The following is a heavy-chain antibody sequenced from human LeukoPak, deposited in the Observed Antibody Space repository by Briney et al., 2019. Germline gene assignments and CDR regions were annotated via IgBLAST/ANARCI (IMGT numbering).Heavy chain of an antibody. CDR2: IYYSGST. V-gene: IGHV4-59*01. CDR1: GGSISSYY. J-gene: IGHJ6*03. CDR3: ARDYYYYMDV. Sequence: SETLSLTCTVSGGSISSYYWSWIRQPPGKGLEWIEYIYYSGSTNYNPSLKSRVTISVDTSKNQFSLKLSSVTAADTAVYYCARDYYYYMDVWGKGTTVTVSS.